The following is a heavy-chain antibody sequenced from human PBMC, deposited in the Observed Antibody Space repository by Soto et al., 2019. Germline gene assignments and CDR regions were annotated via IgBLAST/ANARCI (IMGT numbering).Heavy chain of an antibody. CDR3: TRVRLGSSRSSDY. D-gene: IGHD6-19*01. Sequence: EVQLVEAGGGLVKPEGPLKLSCAPSGFTFIDHYMDWVRRVQGKGLEWVGRIKNKPNSNTTEYAAPVKGRFTYSGDDPXXXXXXXXXXXKTDDTAVYYCTRVRLGSSRSSDYWGQGILVTVSS. J-gene: IGHJ4*02. CDR1: GFTFIDHY. V-gene: IGHV3-72*01. CDR2: IKNKPNSNTT.